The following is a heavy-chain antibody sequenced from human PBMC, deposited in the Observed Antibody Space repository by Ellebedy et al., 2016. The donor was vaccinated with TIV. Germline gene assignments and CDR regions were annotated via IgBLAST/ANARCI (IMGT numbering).Heavy chain of an antibody. Sequence: PGGSLRLSCAASGFTFSGYYMSWFRQAPGKGPEWVSAISGSGGSTYYADSVKGRFTISRDDSKNTLYLQMNSLKTEDTAVYYCTTGGMITLRWGQGTLVTVSS. CDR3: TTGGMITLR. J-gene: IGHJ4*02. D-gene: IGHD3-16*01. CDR1: GFTFSGYY. V-gene: IGHV3-23*01. CDR2: ISGSGGST.